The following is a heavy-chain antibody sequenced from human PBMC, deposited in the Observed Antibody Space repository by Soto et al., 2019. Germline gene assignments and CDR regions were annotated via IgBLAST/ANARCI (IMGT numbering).Heavy chain of an antibody. J-gene: IGHJ6*03. Sequence: GGSLRLSCAASGFTFSSYAMSWVRQAPGKGLEWVSAISGSGGSTYYADSVKGRFTISRDNSKNTLYLQMNSLRAEDTAVYYCAKGPRTGRKGVKQLWLQDYYYYYMDVWGKGTTVTVSS. D-gene: IGHD5-18*01. CDR1: GFTFSSYA. V-gene: IGHV3-23*01. CDR3: AKGPRTGRKGVKQLWLQDYYYYYMDV. CDR2: ISGSGGST.